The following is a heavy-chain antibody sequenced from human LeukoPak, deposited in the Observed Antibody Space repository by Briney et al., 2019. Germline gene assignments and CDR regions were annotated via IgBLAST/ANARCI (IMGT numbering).Heavy chain of an antibody. Sequence: SQTLSLACTVSGGSISSGDYYWSWIRQPPGKGLEWIGYIYYSGSTYYNPSLKSRVTISVDTSKNQFSLKLSSVTAADTAVYYCARDLLNEGNHLDYWGQGTLVTVSS. D-gene: IGHD4-23*01. CDR2: IYYSGST. CDR3: ARDLLNEGNHLDY. V-gene: IGHV4-30-4*01. CDR1: GGSISSGDYY. J-gene: IGHJ4*02.